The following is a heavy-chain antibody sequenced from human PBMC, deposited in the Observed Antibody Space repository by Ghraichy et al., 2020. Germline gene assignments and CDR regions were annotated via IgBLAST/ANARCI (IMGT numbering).Heavy chain of an antibody. CDR2: TYHSGST. CDR1: GYSISSGYY. D-gene: IGHD3-10*01. J-gene: IGHJ4*02. V-gene: IGHV4-38-2*02. CDR3: ARDSGFGVFYFDP. Sequence: ETLSLTCTVSGYSISSGYYWGWIRQPPGKGLEWIASTYHSGSTSYNPSLKSRVTISVDTSKNQFSLNLNSGTAADTAVYYCARDSGFGVFYFDPWGPGTLITVSS.